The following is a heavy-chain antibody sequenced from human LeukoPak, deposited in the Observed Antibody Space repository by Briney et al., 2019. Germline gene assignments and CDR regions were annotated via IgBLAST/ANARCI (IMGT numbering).Heavy chain of an antibody. D-gene: IGHD3-22*01. J-gene: IGHJ6*02. V-gene: IGHV3-53*01. Sequence: GGSLRLSCAASGFTVSSNYMSWVRQAPGKGLEWVSVINSGGSTYYADSVKGRFTISRDNSKNTLYLQMNSLRAEDTAVYYCARAHGSSGYYSYYYYGMDVWGQGTTVTVSS. CDR1: GFTVSSNY. CDR3: ARAHGSSGYYSYYYYGMDV. CDR2: INSGGST.